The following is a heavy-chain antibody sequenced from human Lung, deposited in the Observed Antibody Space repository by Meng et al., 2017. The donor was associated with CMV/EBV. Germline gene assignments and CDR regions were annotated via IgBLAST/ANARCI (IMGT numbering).Heavy chain of an antibody. CDR2: VSGSGVNT. CDR1: GFTFSNYV. J-gene: IGHJ4*02. CDR3: AKDSDSFAYEISSYYSSYYFDS. V-gene: IGHV3-23*01. Sequence: GGSLRLSCAASGFTFSNYVINWVRQAPGKGLEWVSAVSGSGVNTYYADSVRGRFTISRDNSKNTLYLQMNSLRAEDTAFYYCAKDSDSFAYEISSYYSSYYFDSXGQRXLVTVSS. D-gene: IGHD3-22*01.